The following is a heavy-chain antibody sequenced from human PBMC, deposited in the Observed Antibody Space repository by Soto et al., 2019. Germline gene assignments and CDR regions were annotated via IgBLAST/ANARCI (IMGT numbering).Heavy chain of an antibody. CDR3: ARDPPGIAASGAGG. CDR2: IYSGGNT. CDR1: GFTVSNNY. J-gene: IGHJ4*02. Sequence: EVQLVESGGGLIQPGGSLRLSCAASGFTVSNNYMRWVRQAPGKGLEWVSLIYSGGNTHYADSVKGRFTVSRDDSKKTLYLQMNSLRVEDTAVYYCARDPPGIAASGAGGWGQGTLVTVSS. V-gene: IGHV3-53*01. D-gene: IGHD6-13*01.